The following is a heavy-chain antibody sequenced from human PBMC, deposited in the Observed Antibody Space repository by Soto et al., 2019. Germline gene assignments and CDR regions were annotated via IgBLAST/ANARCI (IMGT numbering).Heavy chain of an antibody. D-gene: IGHD5-12*01. CDR3: ASPPRVATIVNYYYGMDV. V-gene: IGHV1-69*12. J-gene: IGHJ6*02. CDR1: GGTFSSYA. Sequence: QVQLVQSGAEVKKPGSSVKVSCKASGGTFSSYAISWVRQAPGQGLEWMGGVIPIFGTADYAQKFQGRVTITADESTSTAYMELSRLRSEDTVVYYCASPPRVATIVNYYYGMDVWGQGTTVTVSS. CDR2: VIPIFGTA.